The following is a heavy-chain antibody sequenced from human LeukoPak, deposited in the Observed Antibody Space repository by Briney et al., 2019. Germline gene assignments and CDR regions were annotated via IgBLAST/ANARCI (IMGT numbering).Heavy chain of an antibody. D-gene: IGHD1-26*01. CDR1: GFTVSSNY. Sequence: PGGSLRLSCAASGFTVSSNYMNWVRQAPGKGLEWVSVFYSGGSTYYADSVKGRFTISRDNSKNTLYLQMNSLRAEDTAVYYCAREKLGYWYFDLRGRSTLVTVSS. V-gene: IGHV3-53*01. CDR2: FYSGGST. J-gene: IGHJ2*01. CDR3: AREKLGYWYFDL.